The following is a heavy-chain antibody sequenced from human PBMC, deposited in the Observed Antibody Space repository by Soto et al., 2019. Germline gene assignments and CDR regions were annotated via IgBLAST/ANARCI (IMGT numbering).Heavy chain of an antibody. D-gene: IGHD3-10*01. CDR2: ISGSGGST. V-gene: IGHV3-23*01. Sequence: EVQLLESGGGLVQPGGSLRLSCAASGFTFSSYAMSWVRQAPGKGLEWVSAISGSGGSTYYADSVKGRFTISRDNSKNTLYLQMNSLRAEDTAVYYCAKDRPVDYSGSGGNWFDPWGQGTLVTVSS. CDR3: AKDRPVDYSGSGGNWFDP. CDR1: GFTFSSYA. J-gene: IGHJ5*02.